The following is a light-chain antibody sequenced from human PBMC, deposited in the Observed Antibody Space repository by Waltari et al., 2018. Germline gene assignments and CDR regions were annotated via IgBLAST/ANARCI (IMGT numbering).Light chain of an antibody. V-gene: IGLV2-11*01. Sequence: QSALTQPRSVSGSPGQSVTISCTGTSSAGGGYKYVSWYQQHPGKAPKLMIYDVSKRPSGVPDRFSGSKSGNTASLTISGLQAEDEADYYCCSYAGSYTLVFGGGTKLTVL. CDR2: DVS. CDR3: CSYAGSYTLV. J-gene: IGLJ2*01. CDR1: SSAGGGYKY.